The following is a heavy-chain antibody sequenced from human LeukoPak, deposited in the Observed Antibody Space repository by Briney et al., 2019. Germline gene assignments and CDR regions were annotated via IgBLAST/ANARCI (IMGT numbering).Heavy chain of an antibody. V-gene: IGHV4-59*08. CDR3: ARRMATIPSLYYYYGMDV. Sequence: SETLSLTCTVSGGSISSYYWSWIRQPPGKGLEWIGYIYYSGSTNYNPSLKSRVTISVDTSNNQFSLKLSSVTAADTAVYYCARRMATIPSLYYYYGMDVWGQGTTVTASS. J-gene: IGHJ6*02. CDR1: GGSISSYY. D-gene: IGHD5-24*01. CDR2: IYYSGST.